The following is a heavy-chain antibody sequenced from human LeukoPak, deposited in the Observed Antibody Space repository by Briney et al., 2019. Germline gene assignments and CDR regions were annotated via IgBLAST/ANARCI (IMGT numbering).Heavy chain of an antibody. CDR2: ISYDGSNK. CDR1: GFTFSSYA. Sequence: PGGSLRLSCAASGFTFSSYAMHWVRQAPGKGLEWVAVISYDGSNKYYADSVKGRFTISRDNSKNTLCLQMNSLRAEDMAVYYCARAAGWDTAMVTDYWGQGTLVTVSS. V-gene: IGHV3-30*04. CDR3: ARAAGWDTAMVTDY. J-gene: IGHJ4*02. D-gene: IGHD5-18*01.